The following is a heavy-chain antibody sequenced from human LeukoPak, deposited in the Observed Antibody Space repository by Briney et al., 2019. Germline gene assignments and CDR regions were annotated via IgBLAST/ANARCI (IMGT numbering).Heavy chain of an antibody. CDR3: ASRSRRYYYGSGTDY. CDR2: IYYSGST. D-gene: IGHD3-10*01. Sequence: SETLSLTCTVSGGSISSYYWSWIRQPPGKGLEWIGYIYYSGSTYYNPSLKSRVTISVDTSKNQFSLKLSSVTAADTAVYYCASRSRRYYYGSGTDYWGQGTLVTVSS. J-gene: IGHJ4*02. CDR1: GGSISSYY. V-gene: IGHV4-59*08.